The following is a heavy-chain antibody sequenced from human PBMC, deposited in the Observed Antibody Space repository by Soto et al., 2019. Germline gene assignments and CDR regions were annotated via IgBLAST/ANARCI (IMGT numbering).Heavy chain of an antibody. J-gene: IGHJ6*03. CDR1: GGSISSYY. CDR3: ARPALFGYYYHMAV. CDR2: IYYSGST. V-gene: IGHV4-59*08. D-gene: IGHD3-10*01. Sequence: SETLSLTCTVSGGSISSYYWSWIRQPPGKGLEWIGYIYYSGSTNYNPSLKSRVTISVDTSKNQFSLKLSSVTAADTAVYYCARPALFGYYYHMAVWGKGTTVTVSS.